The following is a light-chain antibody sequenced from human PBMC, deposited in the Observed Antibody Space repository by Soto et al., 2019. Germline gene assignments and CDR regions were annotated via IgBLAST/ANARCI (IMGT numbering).Light chain of an antibody. J-gene: IGKJ4*01. CDR3: QQRSNWPRGT. V-gene: IGKV1-39*01. Sequence: DIQITHSPSSLSASVLYRVTITCRASQSISAYLNWYQQTPGKAPKLLIYAASSLQTGVPSRFSGSGSGTDFTLTISSLEPEDFAVYYCQQRSNWPRGTLGGGTKVDIK. CDR2: AAS. CDR1: QSISAY.